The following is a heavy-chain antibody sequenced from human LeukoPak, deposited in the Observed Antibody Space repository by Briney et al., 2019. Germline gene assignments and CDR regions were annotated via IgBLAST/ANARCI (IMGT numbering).Heavy chain of an antibody. Sequence: GGSLRLSCAASGFTFSSYEMNWVRQAPGRGLEWVASINQHGSQIHYVDSVKGRFTISRDNAKNSLYLEMSSLRAEDTAEYYCARLFGEVTIYDYWGQGTLVTVSS. CDR3: ARLFGEVTIYDY. CDR2: INQHGSQI. J-gene: IGHJ4*02. CDR1: GFTFSSYE. V-gene: IGHV3-7*01. D-gene: IGHD3-10*01.